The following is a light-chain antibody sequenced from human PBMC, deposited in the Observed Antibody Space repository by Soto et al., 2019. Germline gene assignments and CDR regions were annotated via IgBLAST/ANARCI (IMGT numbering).Light chain of an antibody. Sequence: QSVLTQPPSVSAAPGQKVPISCSGSSSNIGNNYVSWYQQLPGTAPKLLIYENNKRPSGIPDRFSGSKSGTSATLGITGLQTGDEADYYCGTWDSSLRVVFGGGTKLTVL. J-gene: IGLJ2*01. CDR3: GTWDSSLRVV. CDR1: SSNIGNNY. CDR2: ENN. V-gene: IGLV1-51*02.